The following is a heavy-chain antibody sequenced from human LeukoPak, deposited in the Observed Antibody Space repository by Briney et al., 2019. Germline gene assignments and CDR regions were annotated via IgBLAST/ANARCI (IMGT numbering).Heavy chain of an antibody. Sequence: SVTVSCKASGGTFSSYAISWVRQAPGQGLEWMGGIIPIFGPANYAQKFQGRVTITADESTSTAYMELSSLRSEDTAVYYCARGGYCSGGSCYSFDYWGQGTLVTVSS. CDR3: ARGGYCSGGSCYSFDY. D-gene: IGHD2-15*01. J-gene: IGHJ4*02. CDR1: GGTFSSYA. CDR2: IIPIFGPA. V-gene: IGHV1-69*01.